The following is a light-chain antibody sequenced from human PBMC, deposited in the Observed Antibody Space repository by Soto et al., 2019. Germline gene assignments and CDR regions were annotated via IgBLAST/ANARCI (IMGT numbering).Light chain of an antibody. J-gene: IGKJ1*01. CDR1: QSVSSY. Sequence: EIVLTQSPATLSLSPGERATLSCRASQSVSSYLAWYQQKPGQAPRLLIYDASNRATGIPARFSGSGYWTDFTRTISSLEHEDCAVYYCQQRSNWPPWTFGQGTKVEIK. CDR2: DAS. V-gene: IGKV3-11*01. CDR3: QQRSNWPPWT.